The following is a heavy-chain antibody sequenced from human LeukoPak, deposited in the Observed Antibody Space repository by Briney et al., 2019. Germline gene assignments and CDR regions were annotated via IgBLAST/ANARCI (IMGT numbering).Heavy chain of an antibody. CDR1: GGSISNSY. Sequence: PSETLSLTCTVSGGSISNSYWSWIRQTPGKGLEWIGSIYYSGSTDYNPSLKSRVTISVDTSRNQFSLKLSSVTAADTAVYYCAGGSVYTSSWHPYWGQGTLVTVSS. V-gene: IGHV4-59*01. CDR2: IYYSGST. J-gene: IGHJ1*01. D-gene: IGHD6-13*01. CDR3: AGGSVYTSSWHPY.